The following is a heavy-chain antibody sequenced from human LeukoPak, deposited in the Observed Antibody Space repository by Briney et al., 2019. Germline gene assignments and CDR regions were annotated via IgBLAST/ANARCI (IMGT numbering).Heavy chain of an antibody. V-gene: IGHV3-23*01. J-gene: IGHJ4*02. CDR3: AKEPDYGDYFDY. CDR2: ISGSGGST. CDR1: GFTFSSYW. Sequence: SGGSLRLSCAASGFTFSSYWMNWARQAPGKGLEWVSAISGSGGSTYYADSVKGRFTISRDNSKNTLYLQMNSLRAEDTAVYYCAKEPDYGDYFDYWGQGTLVTVSS. D-gene: IGHD4-17*01.